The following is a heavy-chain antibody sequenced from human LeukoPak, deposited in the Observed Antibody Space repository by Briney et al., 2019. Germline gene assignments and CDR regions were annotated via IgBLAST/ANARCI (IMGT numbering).Heavy chain of an antibody. J-gene: IGHJ4*02. D-gene: IGHD2-15*01. V-gene: IGHV4-34*01. CDR1: GGSFSGYY. Sequence: SETLSLTCAVYGGSFSGYYWSWIRQPPGKGLEWIGEINHSGSTNYNPSLKSRVTISVDTSKSQFSLKLSSVTAADTAVYYRARLCGGSCYRLDYWGQGTLVTVSS. CDR2: INHSGST. CDR3: ARLCGGSCYRLDY.